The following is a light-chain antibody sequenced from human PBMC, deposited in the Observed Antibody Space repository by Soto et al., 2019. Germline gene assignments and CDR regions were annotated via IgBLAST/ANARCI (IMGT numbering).Light chain of an antibody. Sequence: EIVMTQSPATLSVSAGERVTLSCRASQSVSRSLPWYQQKPGQAPRLLIYGASTRTTGIPARFSGSGSGTAFTLTTSSLQPEDFAVYYCQQYNNWSPFTFGPGTKVDIK. CDR3: QQYNNWSPFT. J-gene: IGKJ3*01. CDR2: GAS. CDR1: QSVSRS. V-gene: IGKV3-15*01.